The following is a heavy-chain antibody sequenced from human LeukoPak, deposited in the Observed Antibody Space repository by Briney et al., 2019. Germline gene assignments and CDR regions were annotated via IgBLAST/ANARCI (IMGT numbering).Heavy chain of an antibody. CDR3: ATEVVY. CDR1: GFNSNDYV. V-gene: IGHV3-23*01. J-gene: IGHJ4*02. Sequence: GGSLRLSCAASGFNSNDYVMSWVRQAPGKGLEWVSSISGSGRSLYYADSIKGRFNISRDNSKHILYLQMDSLRAEDTAIYYCATEVVYWGQEALVTVSS. CDR2: ISGSGRSL.